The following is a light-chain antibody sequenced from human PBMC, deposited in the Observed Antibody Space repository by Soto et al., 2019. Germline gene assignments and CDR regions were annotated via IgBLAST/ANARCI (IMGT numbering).Light chain of an antibody. CDR1: QSITSY. J-gene: IGKJ1*01. V-gene: IGKV1-39*01. CDR3: QQSYSTPPLT. CDR2: AAA. Sequence: QLTQSPSSLAASAGDRVTITCRASQSITSYLNWYQQKPGKAPKLLIYAAASLQSGGPSRFSGSGSGTDFTLTISSLQPEDFASYYCQQSYSTPPLTFGQGTKVDI.